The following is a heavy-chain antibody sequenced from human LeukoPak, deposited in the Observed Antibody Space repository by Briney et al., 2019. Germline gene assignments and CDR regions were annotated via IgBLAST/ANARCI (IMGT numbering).Heavy chain of an antibody. V-gene: IGHV4-30-4*01. CDR3: ARDQPYCTSTGCYSTFDY. J-gene: IGHJ4*02. Sequence: SETLSLTCTVSGGSISSGDYYWSWIRQPPGKGLEWIGYIYYSGSTYYNPSLKSRVTISVDTSKNQFSLKLSSVTAADTAVYYCARDQPYCTSTGCYSTFDYWGQGTLVTVSS. CDR1: GGSISSGDYY. CDR2: IYYSGST. D-gene: IGHD2-15*01.